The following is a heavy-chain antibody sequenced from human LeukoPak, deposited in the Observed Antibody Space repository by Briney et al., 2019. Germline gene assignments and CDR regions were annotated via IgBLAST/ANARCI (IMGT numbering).Heavy chain of an antibody. CDR1: GFTFSSYW. D-gene: IGHD6-13*01. V-gene: IGHV3-74*01. J-gene: IGHJ4*02. Sequence: PPGGSLRLSCAASGFTFSSYWMHWVRQAPGKGLVWVSRINSDGSSTSYADSVKGRLTISRDNAKNTLYLQMNSLRAEETAVYYCARVQRAAAGTDHWGFDYWGQGTLVTVSS. CDR3: ARVQRAAAGTDHWGFDY. CDR2: INSDGSST.